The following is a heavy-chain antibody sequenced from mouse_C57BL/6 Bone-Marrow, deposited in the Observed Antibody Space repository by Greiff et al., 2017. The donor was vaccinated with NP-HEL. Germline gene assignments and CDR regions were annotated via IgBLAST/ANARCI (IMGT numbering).Heavy chain of an antibody. V-gene: IGHV1-53*01. CDR1: GYTFTSYW. D-gene: IGHD4-1*01. Sequence: VQLQQPGTELVKPGASVKLSCKASGYTFTSYWMHWVKQRPGQGLEWIGNINPSNGGTNYNEKFKSKATMTVDKSSSTAYMQLSSLTSEDSAVYYCARRGPNWDWYFDVWGTGTTVTVSS. CDR2: INPSNGGT. J-gene: IGHJ1*03. CDR3: ARRGPNWDWYFDV.